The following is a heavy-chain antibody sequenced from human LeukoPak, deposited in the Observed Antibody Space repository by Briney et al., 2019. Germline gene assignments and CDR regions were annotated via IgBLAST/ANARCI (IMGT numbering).Heavy chain of an antibody. CDR3: AKGGKWDVTPFDY. CDR2: ISGGGGST. D-gene: IGHD1-26*01. CDR1: GFTFTSYS. Sequence: GGSLRLSCAASGFTFTSYSMNWVRQAPGKGLEWVSTISGGGGSTYYADSVRGRFTISRDNSKDTLYLQVNSLRAEDTAVYYCAKGGKWDVTPFDYWGQGTLVTVSS. J-gene: IGHJ4*02. V-gene: IGHV3-23*01.